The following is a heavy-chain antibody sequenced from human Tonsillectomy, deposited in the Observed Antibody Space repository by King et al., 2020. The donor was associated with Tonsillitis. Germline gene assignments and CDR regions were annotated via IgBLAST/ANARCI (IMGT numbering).Heavy chain of an antibody. CDR3: AKDFYFDSSGYPIGLDY. J-gene: IGHJ4*02. D-gene: IGHD3-22*01. V-gene: IGHV3-23*03. CDR2: IYSGGSST. CDR1: GFTFTDYA. Sequence: VQLVESGGGLVQPGGSLRLSCAASGFTFTDYAMSWVRQAPGKGLEGVSVIYSGGSSTYYADSVKGRFTISRDNSKNTLYLQMNSLRAEDTAVYFCAKDFYFDSSGYPIGLDYWGQGTLVTVSS.